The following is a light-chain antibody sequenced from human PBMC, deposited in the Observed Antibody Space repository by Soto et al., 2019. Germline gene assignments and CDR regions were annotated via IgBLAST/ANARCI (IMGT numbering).Light chain of an antibody. CDR1: SGSVSTSYC. J-gene: IGLJ2*01. Sequence: QAVVTQEPSFSVSPGGTVILTCGLTSGSVSTSYCPSWYQQSPGLAPRTLIYNTTTRSSGVPDRFSGSILGNKAALTITGAQSDDESDYLCALYVGSGTVVFGGGTKVTVL. CDR2: NTT. CDR3: ALYVGSGTVV. V-gene: IGLV8-61*01.